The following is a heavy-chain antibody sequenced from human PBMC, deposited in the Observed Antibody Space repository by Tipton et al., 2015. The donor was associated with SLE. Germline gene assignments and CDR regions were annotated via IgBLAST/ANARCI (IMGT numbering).Heavy chain of an antibody. V-gene: IGHV3-23*01. CDR3: ASTGESNRPVGIWYYYYGMDV. Sequence: SLRLSCAASGFTLRNYAMSWVRQAPGKGLEWVSYISGGGGSTYYADSVKGRLTISRDNSKNTLYLQMNSLRAEDTAVYYCASTGESNRPVGIWYYYYGMDVWGQGTTVTVSS. CDR1: GFTLRNYA. D-gene: IGHD7-27*01. J-gene: IGHJ6*02. CDR2: ISGGGGST.